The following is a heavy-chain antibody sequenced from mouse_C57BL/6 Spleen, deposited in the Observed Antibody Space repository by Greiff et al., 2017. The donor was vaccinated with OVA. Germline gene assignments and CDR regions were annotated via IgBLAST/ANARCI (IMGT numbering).Heavy chain of an antibody. Sequence: VKLQESGPELVKPGASVKISCKASGYAFSSSWMNWVKQRPGKGLEWIGRIYPGDGDTNYNGKFKGKATLTADKSSSTAYMQLSSLTSEDSAVYFCAREDYYGYDGFAYWGQGTLVTVSA. CDR1: GYAFSSSW. D-gene: IGHD2-2*01. J-gene: IGHJ3*01. V-gene: IGHV1-82*01. CDR2: IYPGDGDT. CDR3: AREDYYGYDGFAY.